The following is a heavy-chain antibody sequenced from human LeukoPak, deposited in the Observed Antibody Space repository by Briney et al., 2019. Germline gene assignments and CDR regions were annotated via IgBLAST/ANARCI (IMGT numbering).Heavy chain of an antibody. CDR2: ISAYNGNT. V-gene: IGHV1-8*03. J-gene: IGHJ6*03. CDR3: ARGLRVPAARGETGYYYMDV. D-gene: IGHD2-2*01. Sequence: ASVKVSCKASGCTFTSYGISWVRQAPGQGLEWMGWISAYNGNTGYAQKFQGRVTITRNSSISTAYMELSSLRSEDTAVYYCARGLRVPAARGETGYYYMDVWGKGTTVTVSS. CDR1: GCTFTSYG.